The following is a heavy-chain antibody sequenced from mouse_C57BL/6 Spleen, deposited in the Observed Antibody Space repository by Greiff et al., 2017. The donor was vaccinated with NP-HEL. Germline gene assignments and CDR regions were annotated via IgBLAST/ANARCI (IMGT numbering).Heavy chain of an antibody. J-gene: IGHJ3*01. CDR1: GFSLTSYG. CDR3: ARNGYSKGGFAY. V-gene: IGHV2-2*01. D-gene: IGHD2-5*01. Sequence: VQLKESGPGLVQPSQSLSITCTVSGFSLTSYGVHWVRQSPGKGLEWLGVLWSGGSTDYNAAFISRLSISKDKSKSQVFFKMNSLQADDTAIYYCARNGYSKGGFAYWGQGTLVTVSA. CDR2: LWSGGST.